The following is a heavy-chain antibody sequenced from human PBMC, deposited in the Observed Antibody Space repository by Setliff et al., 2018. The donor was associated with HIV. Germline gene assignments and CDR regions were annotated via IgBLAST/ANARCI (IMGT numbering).Heavy chain of an antibody. CDR2: IYYSGST. V-gene: IGHV4-59*01. Sequence: PSETLSLTCTVSGGSISSYYWSWIRQPPGKGLEWIGYIYYSGSTNYNPPLKSRVTISVDTSKNQFSLKLSSVTAADTAVYYCARNPCSGGSCPDAFDIWGQGTMVTVSS. D-gene: IGHD2-15*01. CDR3: ARNPCSGGSCPDAFDI. CDR1: GGSISSYY. J-gene: IGHJ3*02.